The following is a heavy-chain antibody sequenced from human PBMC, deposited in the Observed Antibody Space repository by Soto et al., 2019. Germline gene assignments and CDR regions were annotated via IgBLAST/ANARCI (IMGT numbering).Heavy chain of an antibody. CDR1: GGSISSGDYY. D-gene: IGHD3-16*01. Sequence: KTSETLSLTCTVYGGSISSGDYYWSWIRQPPGKGLEWIGYIYYSGSTYYNPSLKSRVTISVDTSKNQFSLKLSSVTAADTAVYYCARVGDYYYGMDVWGQGTTVTVSS. CDR2: IYYSGST. V-gene: IGHV4-30-4*01. CDR3: ARVGDYYYGMDV. J-gene: IGHJ6*02.